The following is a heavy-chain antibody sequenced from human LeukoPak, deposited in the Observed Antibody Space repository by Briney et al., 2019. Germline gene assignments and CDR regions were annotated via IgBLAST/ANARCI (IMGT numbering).Heavy chain of an antibody. J-gene: IGHJ4*02. D-gene: IGHD6-19*01. CDR3: ARMRQWLPPDY. V-gene: IGHV4-59*01. CDR2: IYYSGST. CDR1: GGSISSYY. Sequence: SETLSLTCTVSGGSISSYYWSWIRQPPGKGLEWIGYIYYSGSTNYNPSLKSRVTISVDTSKDQFSLKLSSVTAADTAVYYCARMRQWLPPDYWGQGTLVTVSS.